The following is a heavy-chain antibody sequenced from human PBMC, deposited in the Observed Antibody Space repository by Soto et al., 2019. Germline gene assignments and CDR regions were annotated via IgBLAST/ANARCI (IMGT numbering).Heavy chain of an antibody. V-gene: IGHV4-31*03. D-gene: IGHD2-2*01. CDR2: IYYSGST. CDR1: GGSISSGGYY. J-gene: IGHJ6*02. Sequence: SETLSLTCTVSGGSISSGGYYWSWIRQHPGKGLEWIGYIYYSGSTYYNPSLKSRVTISVDTSKNQFSLKLSSVTAADTAVYYCARDRRDEVPYYYYYGMDVWGQGATVTVSS. CDR3: ARDRRDEVPYYYYYGMDV.